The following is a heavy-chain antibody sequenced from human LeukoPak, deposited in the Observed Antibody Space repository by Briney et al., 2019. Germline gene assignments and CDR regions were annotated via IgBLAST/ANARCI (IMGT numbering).Heavy chain of an antibody. CDR1: GGSVTSTNW. Sequence: PSETLSLTCDVSGGSVTSTNWWTWVRQPPGKGLEWIGEVHLDGRTNYNPSLKSRLIMSVDLPENHISLKLTSVTAADTAVYYCAREVLGYCSGGSCYSAVDWYFDLWGRGTLVTVSS. J-gene: IGHJ2*01. D-gene: IGHD2-15*01. CDR3: AREVLGYCSGGSCYSAVDWYFDL. V-gene: IGHV4-4*02. CDR2: VHLDGRT.